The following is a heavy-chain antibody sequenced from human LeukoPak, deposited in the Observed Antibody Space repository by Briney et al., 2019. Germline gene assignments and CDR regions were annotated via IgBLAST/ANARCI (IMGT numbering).Heavy chain of an antibody. CDR2: ISSSSSYI. CDR3: ATPPTVTRNY. J-gene: IGHJ4*02. CDR1: GFTFSSYS. D-gene: IGHD4-17*01. Sequence: GGPLRLSCAASGFTFSSYSMNWVRQAPGKGLEWVSSISSSSSYIYYADSVKGRFTISRDNAKNSLYLQMNSLRAEDTAVYYCATPPTVTRNYWGQGILVTVSS. V-gene: IGHV3-21*04.